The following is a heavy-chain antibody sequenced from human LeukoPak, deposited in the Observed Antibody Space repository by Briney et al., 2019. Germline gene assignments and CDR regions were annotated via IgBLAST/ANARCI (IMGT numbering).Heavy chain of an antibody. Sequence: SETLSLTCAVYGGSFSGYYWSWIRQPPGKGLEWIGYIYYSGSTNYNPSLKSRVTISVDMSKNQFSLKLSSVTAADTAVYYCARTTEGGYTYDYFYYYYMDVWGKGTTVTISS. V-gene: IGHV4-59*01. CDR2: IYYSGST. D-gene: IGHD5-18*01. J-gene: IGHJ6*03. CDR1: GGSFSGYY. CDR3: ARTTEGGYTYDYFYYYYMDV.